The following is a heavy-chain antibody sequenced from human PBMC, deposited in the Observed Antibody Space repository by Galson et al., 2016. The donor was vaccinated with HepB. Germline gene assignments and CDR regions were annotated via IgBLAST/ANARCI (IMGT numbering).Heavy chain of an antibody. D-gene: IGHD2/OR15-2a*01. CDR1: GSTFSNFW. J-gene: IGHJ6*02. CDR2: IRSNSDGGTT. V-gene: IGHV3-15*07. CDR3: ATDEYRANIYCYGMDV. Sequence: SLRLSCAASGSTFSNFWMNWVRQAPGKGLEWVGRIRSNSDGGTTEFAAPVKGRFTISRDDSENTVYLQMNSLKTEDTAVYYCATDEYRANIYCYGMDVWGQGTTVTISS.